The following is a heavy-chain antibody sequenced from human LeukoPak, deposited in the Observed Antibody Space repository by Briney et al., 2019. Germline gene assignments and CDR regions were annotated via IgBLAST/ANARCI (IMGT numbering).Heavy chain of an antibody. Sequence: GGSLRLSCAASGLTFSSYGMHWVRQAPGKGLEGVAFIRYDGSNKYYADSVKGRFTISRDNSKNTLYLQMNSLRAEDTAVYYCAKGKTYYYYYMDVWGKGTTVTVSS. CDR1: GLTFSSYG. CDR2: IRYDGSNK. J-gene: IGHJ6*03. V-gene: IGHV3-30*02. CDR3: AKGKTYYYYYMDV.